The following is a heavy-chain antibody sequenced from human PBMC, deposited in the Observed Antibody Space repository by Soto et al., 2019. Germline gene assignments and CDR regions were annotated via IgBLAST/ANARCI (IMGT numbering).Heavy chain of an antibody. CDR1: GGTFSSYA. CDR3: ARVDTAKMDYYYYYGMDV. J-gene: IGHJ6*02. Sequence: QVQLVQSGAEVKKPGSSVKVSCKASGGTFSSYAISWVRQAPGQGLEWMGGIIPIFGTANYAQKFQGRVTITADESTSTAYMELSSPRSEDTAVYYCARVDTAKMDYYYYYGMDVWGQGTTVTVSS. CDR2: IIPIFGTA. D-gene: IGHD5-18*01. V-gene: IGHV1-69*01.